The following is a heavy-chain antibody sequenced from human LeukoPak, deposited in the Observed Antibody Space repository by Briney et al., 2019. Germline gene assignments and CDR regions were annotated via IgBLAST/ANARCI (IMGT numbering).Heavy chain of an antibody. Sequence: GGSLRLSCAASGFIFTNYAMSWVRQAPGKGLQWVSTISGTGDSTYYADSVKGRFTISRDNSKNTLYLQMNSLRAKDTAVYYCAELGITMIGGVWGKGTTVTISS. J-gene: IGHJ6*04. V-gene: IGHV3-23*01. CDR2: ISGTGDST. CDR1: GFIFTNYA. D-gene: IGHD3-10*02. CDR3: AELGITMIGGV.